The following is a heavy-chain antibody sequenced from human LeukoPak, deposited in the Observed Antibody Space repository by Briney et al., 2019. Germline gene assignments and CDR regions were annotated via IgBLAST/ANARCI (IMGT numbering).Heavy chain of an antibody. D-gene: IGHD2-15*01. V-gene: IGHV1-2*02. CDR1: GYTFTTYY. CDR2: INPNSGDT. J-gene: IGHJ1*01. CDR3: ARDADCSGENCYEYFRH. Sequence: ASVKVSCKASGYTFTTYYMHWVRQAPGQGLEWMGWINPNSGDTRSTQKFQGRVTMTRDTSINTAYMELRSLRSDDTAVYYCARDADCSGENCYEYFRHWGQGTLVTVSP.